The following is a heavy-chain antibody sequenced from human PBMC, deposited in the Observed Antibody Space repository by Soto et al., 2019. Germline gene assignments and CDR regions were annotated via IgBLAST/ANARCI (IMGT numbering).Heavy chain of an antibody. CDR3: ARRHGDPSSAAGFDY. V-gene: IGHV1-18*01. CDR2: IGTYSGRS. CDR1: GYIFTDFS. D-gene: IGHD2-15*01. Sequence: QIQLVQSGAEVQRPGASVKVSCKASGYIFTDFSISWVRQAPGQGLEWIGWIGTYSGRSDSAQKVWGRLTMTTDTSTTTAYMDLRSLRFDDTAVYYCARRHGDPSSAAGFDYWGQGTLVSVSS. J-gene: IGHJ4*02.